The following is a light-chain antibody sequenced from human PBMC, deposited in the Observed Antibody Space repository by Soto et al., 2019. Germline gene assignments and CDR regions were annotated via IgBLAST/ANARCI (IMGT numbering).Light chain of an antibody. Sequence: EMVMTQSPATLSVSPGERATLSCRASQSVSSNLAWYQQKPGQAPRLLIYGASTRATGVPARFSGSGSGTEFTLTISSLQSEDFAFYHCQHYNSWPRTFGKGTKV. J-gene: IGKJ1*01. V-gene: IGKV3-15*01. CDR2: GAS. CDR1: QSVSSN. CDR3: QHYNSWPRT.